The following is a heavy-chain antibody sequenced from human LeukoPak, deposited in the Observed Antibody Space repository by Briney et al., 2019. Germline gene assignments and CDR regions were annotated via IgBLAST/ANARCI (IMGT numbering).Heavy chain of an antibody. CDR3: ARYSWVAYYFDY. CDR1: GFTLSSFG. V-gene: IGHV3-33*01. J-gene: IGHJ4*02. CDR2: IWYDGSDK. D-gene: IGHD2-21*01. Sequence: GGSLRLSCAASGFTLSSFGMHWVRQAPGKGLEWVAVIWYDGSDKYNADSVKGRFTISRDNSKNTLYLQMNSLRAEDTAVYYCARYSWVAYYFDYWGQGTLVTVSS.